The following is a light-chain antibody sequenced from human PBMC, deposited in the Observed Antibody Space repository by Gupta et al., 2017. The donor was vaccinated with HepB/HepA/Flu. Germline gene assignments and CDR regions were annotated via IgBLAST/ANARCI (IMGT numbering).Light chain of an antibody. CDR2: DVT. Sequence: QSALTQPASVSGSPGQSITISCTGTSSDVGGYSYVSWYQQHPGKAPELIIYDVTNRPSGVSYRFSGSKSGNTASLTISGLQAEDEADYYCSSYTSSTTLVFGGGTKLTVL. CDR1: SSDVGGYSY. J-gene: IGLJ2*01. V-gene: IGLV2-14*03. CDR3: SSYTSSTTLV.